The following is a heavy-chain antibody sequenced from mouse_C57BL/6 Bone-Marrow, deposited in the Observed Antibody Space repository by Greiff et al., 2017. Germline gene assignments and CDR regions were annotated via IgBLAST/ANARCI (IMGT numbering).Heavy chain of an antibody. Sequence: ESGGGLVKPGGSLKLSCAASGFTFSSYTMSWVRQTPETRLQWVAAISGGGGNNYYPDSVTGRFTISREHDTNLVYLQMINLTSEDTALYYCSIQVTTVRATKYCDVWGTGTTVTVSS. CDR2: ISGGGGNN. CDR3: SIQVTTVRATKYCDV. D-gene: IGHD1-1*01. CDR1: GFTFSSYT. V-gene: IGHV5-9*01. J-gene: IGHJ1*03.